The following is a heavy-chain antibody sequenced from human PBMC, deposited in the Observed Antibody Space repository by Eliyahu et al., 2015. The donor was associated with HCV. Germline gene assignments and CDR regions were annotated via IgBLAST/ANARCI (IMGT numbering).Heavy chain of an antibody. CDR3: ARREAATPYGMDV. V-gene: IGHV5-51*01. CDR1: GYTFATSW. Sequence: EVQLVQSGAEVKEPGQSLKISCKGAGYTFATSWIAWVRQMPGKXLEWMGMIYPXDYDTXYSPSFQGQVTISTXKSVNTAYLQWRSLKASDTAMYYCARREAATPYGMDVWGQGTAVTVSS. J-gene: IGHJ6*02. D-gene: IGHD6-25*01. CDR2: IYPXDYDT.